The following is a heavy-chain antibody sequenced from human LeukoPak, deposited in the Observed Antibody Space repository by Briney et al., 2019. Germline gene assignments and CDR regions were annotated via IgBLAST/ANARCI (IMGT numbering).Heavy chain of an antibody. CDR2: IYSGGTT. D-gene: IGHD2-21*02. J-gene: IGHJ3*01. Sequence: GGSLRLSCAASGFTVSTNYMNWVRQAPGKGLEWVTVIYSGGTTYYAASVKGRFTISRDNSKNTLSLQMNSLRAEDTAVYYCARHSRGGDSWAFDFWGQGTMVTVSS. V-gene: IGHV3-66*04. CDR1: GFTVSTNY. CDR3: ARHSRGGDSWAFDF.